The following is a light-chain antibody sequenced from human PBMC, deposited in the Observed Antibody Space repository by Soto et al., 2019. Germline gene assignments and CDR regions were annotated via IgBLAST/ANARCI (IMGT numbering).Light chain of an antibody. V-gene: IGKV3-20*01. CDR3: QQYYKSTLT. J-gene: IGKJ4*01. CDR2: DAS. Sequence: EFVCTPSPGTLSLSPGGGATVSCRTSQSVSSKYLAWYQQKPGQAPRLLIYDASTRETGIPARLSGSGSGTDFTLTIRSLESQDFAVSYCQQYYKSTLTFGGGTKVDIK. CDR1: QSVSSKY.